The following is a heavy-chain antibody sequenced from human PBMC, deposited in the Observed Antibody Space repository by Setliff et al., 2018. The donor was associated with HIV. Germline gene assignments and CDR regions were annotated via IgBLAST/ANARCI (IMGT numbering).Heavy chain of an antibody. D-gene: IGHD3-22*01. V-gene: IGHV4-59*01. J-gene: IGHJ4*02. Sequence: PSETLSLTCAVYGGSFSGCYWSWIRQPPGKGLEWIGFIYYSGSTNYNPSLKSRVTISVDTSTNQFSLKLNSVTAADTAVYYCARVSAGKDYYDSSGYYYRFDYWGQGTLVTVSS. CDR1: GGSFSGCY. CDR2: IYYSGST. CDR3: ARVSAGKDYYDSSGYYYRFDY.